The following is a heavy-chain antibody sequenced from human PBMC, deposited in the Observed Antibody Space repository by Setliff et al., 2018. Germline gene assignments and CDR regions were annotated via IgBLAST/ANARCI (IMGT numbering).Heavy chain of an antibody. J-gene: IGHJ6*03. D-gene: IGHD3-10*01. CDR2: IYYSGTT. V-gene: IGHV4-39*01. CDR1: GGSISSSDFY. CDR3: ARHDARGYYYYMDV. Sequence: SETLSLTCTVSGGSISSSDFYWGWIRQPPGKGLEWIGSIYYSGTTYYNPSLKIPVTISIDTSKNQFSLKLSSVTAADTAIYYCARHDARGYYYYMDVWGEGTTVTVSS.